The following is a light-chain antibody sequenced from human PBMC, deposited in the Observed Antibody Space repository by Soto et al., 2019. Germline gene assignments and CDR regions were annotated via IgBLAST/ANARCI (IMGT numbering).Light chain of an antibody. CDR1: QSVLYSSNNKNY. Sequence: DIVMTQSPDSLAVSLGERATINCKSSQSVLYSSNNKNYLAWYQQKPGQPPRLLIYWASTRKSGVPDRFSGSGSGTVFTLTISSLRAEDVAVYYCQQYYTTPLTFGGGTKVDIK. CDR3: QQYYTTPLT. J-gene: IGKJ4*01. CDR2: WAS. V-gene: IGKV4-1*01.